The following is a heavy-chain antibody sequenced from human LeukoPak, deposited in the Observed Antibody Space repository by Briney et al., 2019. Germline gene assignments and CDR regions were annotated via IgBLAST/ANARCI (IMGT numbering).Heavy chain of an antibody. V-gene: IGHV3-30-3*01. D-gene: IGHD3-22*01. Sequence: GKSLRLSCAASGFTFSGYPIHWVRQAPGKGLEWVAVISYDGSNKYYADSVKGRFTISRDNAKNSLYLQMNSLRAEDTAVYYCARDSYDSSGSIGYWGQGTLVTVSS. CDR3: ARDSYDSSGSIGY. CDR2: ISYDGSNK. J-gene: IGHJ4*02. CDR1: GFTFSGYP.